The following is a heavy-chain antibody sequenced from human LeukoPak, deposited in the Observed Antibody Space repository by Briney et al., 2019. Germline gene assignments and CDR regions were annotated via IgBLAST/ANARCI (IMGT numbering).Heavy chain of an antibody. J-gene: IGHJ5*02. D-gene: IGHD3-10*01. CDR1: GFTFSSDA. CDR3: VNSGFDP. V-gene: IGHV3-30*04. CDR2: ISYDGSNK. Sequence: GGSLRLSCAASGFTFSSDAMHWVRQAPGKGLEWVAAISYDGSNKNYADSVKGRFTISRDNFKNTLSLQMNGLRVEDTALYYCVNSGFDPWGQGTLVTVSS.